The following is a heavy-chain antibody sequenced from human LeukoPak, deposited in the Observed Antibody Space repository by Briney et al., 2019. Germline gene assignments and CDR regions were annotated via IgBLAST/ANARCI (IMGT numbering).Heavy chain of an antibody. CDR3: ARHRGGDCSGGSCYSDY. Sequence: GESLKISCKGSGYSFTSYWIGWVRQMPGKGLEWMGIIYPGDSDTRYSPSFQGQVTISADKSISTAYLQWSSLKASDTAIYYCARHRGGDCSGGSCYSDYWGQGTLVTVSS. V-gene: IGHV5-51*01. CDR2: IYPGDSDT. CDR1: GYSFTSYW. D-gene: IGHD2-15*01. J-gene: IGHJ4*02.